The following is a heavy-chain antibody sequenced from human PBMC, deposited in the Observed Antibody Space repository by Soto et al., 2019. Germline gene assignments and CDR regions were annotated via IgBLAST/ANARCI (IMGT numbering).Heavy chain of an antibody. D-gene: IGHD3-9*01. V-gene: IGHV4-30-4*01. CDR2: IYYSGST. Sequence: SETLSLTCTVSGGSISSGDYYWSWIRHPPGKGLEWIGYIYYSGSTYYNPSLKSRVTISVDTSKNQFSLKLSSVTAADTAVYYCASELHYDILTGYRGHYFDYWGQGTLVTVSS. J-gene: IGHJ4*02. CDR3: ASELHYDILTGYRGHYFDY. CDR1: GGSISSGDYY.